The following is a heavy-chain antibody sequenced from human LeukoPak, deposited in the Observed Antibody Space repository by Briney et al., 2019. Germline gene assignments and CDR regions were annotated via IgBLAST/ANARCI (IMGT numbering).Heavy chain of an antibody. D-gene: IGHD1-26*01. Sequence: GRSLRLSCAASGFTFSSYAMHWVRQAPGKGLEWVAVISYDGSNKYYADYVKGRFTISRDNSKNTLYLQMNSLRAEDTAVYRGWVGATSFDYWGQGTLVTVSS. V-gene: IGHV3-30-3*01. CDR1: GFTFSSYA. CDR3: WVGATSFDY. CDR2: ISYDGSNK. J-gene: IGHJ4*02.